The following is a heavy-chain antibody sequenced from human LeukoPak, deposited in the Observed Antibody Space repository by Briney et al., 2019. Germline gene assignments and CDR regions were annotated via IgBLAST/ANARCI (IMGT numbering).Heavy chain of an antibody. CDR2: ISYDGSNK. Sequence: GSLRLSCAASGFTFSSYGMHWVRQAPGKGLEWVAVISYDGSNKYYADSVKGRFTISRDNSKNTLYLQMNSLRAEDTAVYYCAKGYDILTGYDWFDPWGQGTLVTVSS. CDR1: GFTFSSYG. J-gene: IGHJ5*02. CDR3: AKGYDILTGYDWFDP. D-gene: IGHD3-9*01. V-gene: IGHV3-30*18.